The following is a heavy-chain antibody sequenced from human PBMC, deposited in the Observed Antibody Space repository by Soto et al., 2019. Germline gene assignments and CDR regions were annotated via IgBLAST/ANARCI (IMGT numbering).Heavy chain of an antibody. D-gene: IGHD2-2*01. J-gene: IGHJ6*02. CDR1: GASISSYY. CDR3: TTDLALYHCSSTSCYGNYYYYGMDV. Sequence: PSETLSLTCTVSGASISSYYWSWIRQPPGKGLEWIGYVYYTGSTLYNPSLESRVTVSLDTSKNQFSLKLSSVTAADTAVYYCTTDLALYHCSSTSCYGNYYYYGMDVWGQGTTVTVSS. V-gene: IGHV4-59*01. CDR2: VYYTGST.